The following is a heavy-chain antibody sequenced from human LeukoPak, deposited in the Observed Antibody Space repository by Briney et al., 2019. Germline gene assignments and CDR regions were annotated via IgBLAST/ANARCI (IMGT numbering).Heavy chain of an antibody. CDR2: ISWNGGDT. D-gene: IGHD6-19*01. CDR1: GIPLYYYG. CDR3: ARDGSGWYSDY. V-gene: IGHV3-20*03. J-gene: IGHJ4*02. Sequence: GGVLRLFLSGSGIPLYYYGLGLVRQASGEGLEWVSGISWNGGDTGYVDSVKGRFTISRDNAKNSLYLQMNSLRAEDTALYYCARDGSGWYSDYWGQGTPVIVSS.